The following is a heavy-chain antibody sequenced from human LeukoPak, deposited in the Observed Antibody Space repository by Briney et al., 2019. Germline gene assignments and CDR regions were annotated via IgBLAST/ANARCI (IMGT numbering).Heavy chain of an antibody. CDR3: ARFVVVTAIRGRWFDP. CDR2: IYYSGST. D-gene: IGHD2-21*02. V-gene: IGHV4-59*01. J-gene: IGHJ5*02. Sequence: SETLSLTCTVSGGSISSYYWSWIRQPPGKGLEWIGYIYYSGSTNYNPSLKSRVTISVDTSKNQFSLKLSSVTAADTAVYYCARFVVVTAIRGRWFDPWGQGTLVTVSS. CDR1: GGSISSYY.